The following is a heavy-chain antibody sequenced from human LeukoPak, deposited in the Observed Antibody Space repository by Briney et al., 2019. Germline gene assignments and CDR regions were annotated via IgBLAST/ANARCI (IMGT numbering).Heavy chain of an antibody. J-gene: IGHJ4*02. CDR3: AKGQEEEATIFRYFDC. D-gene: IGHD5-24*01. V-gene: IGHV3-23*01. Sequence: PGGSPRLSCAASGFTFSSYSMNWVRQAPGKGLEWVSTISGSSGSTYYADSVKGRFTISRDNSKNTLYLQMNSLRAEDTAVYYCAKGQEEEATIFRYFDCWGQGTLVTVSS. CDR2: ISGSSGST. CDR1: GFTFSSYS.